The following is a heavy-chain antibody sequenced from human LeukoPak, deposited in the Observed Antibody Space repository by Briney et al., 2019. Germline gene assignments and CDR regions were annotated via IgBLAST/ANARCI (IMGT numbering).Heavy chain of an antibody. CDR2: INSDGSST. CDR1: GFTFSSYW. J-gene: IGHJ6*02. CDR3: ARYSGSLGAVMDV. Sequence: GGSLRLSCAASGFTFSSYWMHWVRQAPGKGLVWVSQINSDGSSTSYADSVKGRFTISRDNAKNTLYLQMNSLRAEDTAVYYCARYSGSLGAVMDVWGQGTPVTVSS. D-gene: IGHD1-26*01. V-gene: IGHV3-74*01.